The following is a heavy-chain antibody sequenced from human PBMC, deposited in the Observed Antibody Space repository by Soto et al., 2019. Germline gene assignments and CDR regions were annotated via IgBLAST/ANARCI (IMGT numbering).Heavy chain of an antibody. V-gene: IGHV1-3*01. CDR2: INAGNGNT. CDR1: GYTFTSYA. D-gene: IGHD6-13*01. CDR3: ARVAAAAGTYYWYFDL. J-gene: IGHJ2*01. Sequence: AASVKVSCKASGYTFTSYAMHWVRQAPGQRLEWMGWINAGNGNTKYSQKFQGRVTITRDTSASTAYMELSSLRSEDTAVYYCARVAAAAGTYYWYFDLWGRGTLVTVSS.